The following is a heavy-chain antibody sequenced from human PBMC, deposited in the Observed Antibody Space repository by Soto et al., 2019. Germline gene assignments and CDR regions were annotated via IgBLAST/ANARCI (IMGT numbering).Heavy chain of an antibody. D-gene: IGHD3-10*01. Sequence: QVQLQESGPGLVKPSGTLSLTCGVSSGSIRSTNWWSWVRQPPGKGLEGIGEIFHSGSTKYNPSLKSRVTISVDNSKNEFSLKLTSVTAADTAVYYCARDVWFGKDNWFDPWGQGTLVTVSS. CDR3: ARDVWFGKDNWFDP. CDR2: IFHSGST. CDR1: SGSIRSTNW. V-gene: IGHV4-4*02. J-gene: IGHJ5*02.